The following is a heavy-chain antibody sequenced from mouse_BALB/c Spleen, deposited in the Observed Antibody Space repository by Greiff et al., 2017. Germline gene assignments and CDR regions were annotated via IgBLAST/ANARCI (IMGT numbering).Heavy chain of an antibody. CDR2: IYPSDSYT. Sequence: QVQLQQPGAELVRPGASVKLSCKASGYTFTSYWINWVKQRPGQGLEWIGNIYPSDSYTNYNQKFKYKATLTVDKSSSTAYMQLSSPTSEDSAVYYCTRRKDYGYLFDYWGQGTTLTVSS. CDR1: GYTFTSYW. J-gene: IGHJ2*01. D-gene: IGHD1-2*01. CDR3: TRRKDYGYLFDY. V-gene: IGHV1-69*02.